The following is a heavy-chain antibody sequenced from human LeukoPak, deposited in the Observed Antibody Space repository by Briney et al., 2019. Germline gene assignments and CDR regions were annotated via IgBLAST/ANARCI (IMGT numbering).Heavy chain of an antibody. CDR2: IYYSGST. D-gene: IGHD4-17*01. J-gene: IGHJ4*02. Sequence: PSETLSLTCTVSGGSISSHYWSWIRQPPGKGLEWIGYIYYSGSTNYNPSLKSRVTISVDTSKNQFSLKLSSVTAADTAVYYCAREAGTVTNSRYFDYWGQGTLVTVSS. CDR3: AREAGTVTNSRYFDY. V-gene: IGHV4-59*11. CDR1: GGSISSHY.